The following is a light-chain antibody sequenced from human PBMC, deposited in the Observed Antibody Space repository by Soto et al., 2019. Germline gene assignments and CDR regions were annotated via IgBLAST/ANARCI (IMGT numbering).Light chain of an antibody. V-gene: IGKV1D-12*01. CDR3: QQGSTFPIT. J-gene: IGKJ5*01. CDR2: SAS. Sequence: DIQMTQSPSSVSASVGDRVTVTCRASQGINRWLAWYQQKPGKVPKVLIYSASTLQPGVPSRFSGSGSGTDFTLTISSLQHEDFGTYYCQQGSTFPITFGQGTRLEIK. CDR1: QGINRW.